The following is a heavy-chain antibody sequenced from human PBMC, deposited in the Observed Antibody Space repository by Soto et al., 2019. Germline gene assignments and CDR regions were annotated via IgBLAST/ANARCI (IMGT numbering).Heavy chain of an antibody. CDR2: ISYDGSNK. CDR1: GFTFSSYG. J-gene: IGHJ3*02. CDR3: YCYDSSGRDAFDI. D-gene: IGHD3-22*01. V-gene: IGHV3-30*03. Sequence: QVQLVESGGGVVQPGRSLRLSCAASGFTFSSYGMHWVRQAPGKGLEWVAVISYDGSNKYYADSVKGRFTISRDNSKNTLYLQRNSLRAEDTAVYYCYCYDSSGRDAFDIWGQGTMVTVSS.